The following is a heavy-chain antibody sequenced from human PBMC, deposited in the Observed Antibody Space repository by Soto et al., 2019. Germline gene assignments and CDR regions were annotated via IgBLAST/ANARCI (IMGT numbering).Heavy chain of an antibody. CDR2: INHSGST. V-gene: IGHV4-34*01. J-gene: IGHJ4*02. CDR3: ASIYCTNTSCGGFDY. Sequence: SETLSLTCAVYGGSFSDYFWTWIRQPPGKGLEWIGEINHSGSTNYNPSLKSRLTMSVDTSKNQFSLKLNSVTAADTAVYYCASIYCTNTSCGGFDYWGPGTLVTVSS. D-gene: IGHD2-8*01. CDR1: GGSFSDYF.